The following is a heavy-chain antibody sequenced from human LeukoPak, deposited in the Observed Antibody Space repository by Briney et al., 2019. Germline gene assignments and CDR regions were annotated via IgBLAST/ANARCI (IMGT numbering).Heavy chain of an antibody. D-gene: IGHD3-10*01. V-gene: IGHV3-66*01. J-gene: IGHJ4*02. CDR1: GFTISNNY. CDR3: ARGARLWFGELSDPYFDY. Sequence: SGGSLRLSCAASGFTISNNYIRWLRQAPGKGLEWVSHIYSGGFTQFAGSVRGRFTMSRDSSKNTLYLQMNSLRVEDTAVYYCARGARLWFGELSDPYFDYWGQGTLVTVSS. CDR2: IYSGGFT.